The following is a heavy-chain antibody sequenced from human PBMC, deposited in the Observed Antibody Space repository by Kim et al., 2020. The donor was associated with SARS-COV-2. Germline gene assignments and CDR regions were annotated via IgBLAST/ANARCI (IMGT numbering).Heavy chain of an antibody. V-gene: IGHV4-31*03. J-gene: IGHJ3*02. CDR3: ARARITMIVVVDAFDI. CDR2: IDYSGST. D-gene: IGHD3-22*01. Sequence: SETLSLTFTVSGFSISSDGHNCIWLRQHPGMGRKWIVYIDYSGSTHYNPSLKSRVTISVDTSKNQFSLKLSSVTAADTAVYYCARARITMIVVVDAFDIWGQGTMVTVSS. CDR1: GFSISSDGHN.